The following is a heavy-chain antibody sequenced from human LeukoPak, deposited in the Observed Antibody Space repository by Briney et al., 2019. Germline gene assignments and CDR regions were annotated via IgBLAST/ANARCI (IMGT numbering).Heavy chain of an antibody. CDR3: AKGGATVIDY. Sequence: PGGSLRPSCAASGFTFSNYWMHWVRQGPGKGLVWVSRINSDGSSTTSADSVKGRFTISRDNAKNTLYLQMNSLRAEDTAVYYCAKGGATVIDYWGQGTLVTVSS. D-gene: IGHD4-17*01. CDR2: INSDGSST. V-gene: IGHV3-74*01. CDR1: GFTFSNYW. J-gene: IGHJ4*02.